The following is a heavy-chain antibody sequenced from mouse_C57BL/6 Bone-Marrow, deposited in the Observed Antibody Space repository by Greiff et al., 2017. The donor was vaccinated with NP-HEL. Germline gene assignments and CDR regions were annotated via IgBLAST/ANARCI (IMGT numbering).Heavy chain of an antibody. CDR3: ARDLREMAWFAY. V-gene: IGHV3-6*01. CDR2: ISYDGSN. Sequence: VQLQQSGPGLVKPSQSLSLTCSVTGYSITSGYYWNWIRQFPGNKLEWMGYISYDGSNNYNPSLKNRISITRDTSKNQFFLKLNSVTTEDTATYYCARDLREMAWFAYWGQGTLVTVSA. CDR1: GYSITSGYY. J-gene: IGHJ3*01.